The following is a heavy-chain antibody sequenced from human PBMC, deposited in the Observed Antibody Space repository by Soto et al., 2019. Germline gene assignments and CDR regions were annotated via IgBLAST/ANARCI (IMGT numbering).Heavy chain of an antibody. CDR2: ISSSSSTI. CDR3: AKGGRYYDSSGYYYVGDYYFDY. V-gene: IGHV3-48*02. CDR1: GFTFSSYS. J-gene: IGHJ4*02. D-gene: IGHD3-22*01. Sequence: GGSLRLSCAASGFTFSSYSMNWVRQAPGKGLEWVSYISSSSSTIYYADSVKGRFTISRDNAKNSLYLQMNSLRDEDTAVYYCAKGGRYYDSSGYYYVGDYYFDYWGQGTLVTVSS.